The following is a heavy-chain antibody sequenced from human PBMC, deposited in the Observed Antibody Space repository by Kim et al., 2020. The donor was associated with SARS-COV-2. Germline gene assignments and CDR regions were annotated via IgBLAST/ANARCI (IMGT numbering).Heavy chain of an antibody. V-gene: IGHV3-23*01. CDR1: GVTFDTYA. Sequence: GGSLRLSCAVSGVTFDTYAMSWVRQAPGKGLEWVSGISYHGRDTDYADSVKGRFTISRDNSKNTLYLQMNSLRAEDTAVYFCAKGHITARQSWDYWGQGTLLPVSS. J-gene: IGHJ4*02. D-gene: IGHD6-6*01. CDR3: AKGHITARQSWDY. CDR2: ISYHGRDT.